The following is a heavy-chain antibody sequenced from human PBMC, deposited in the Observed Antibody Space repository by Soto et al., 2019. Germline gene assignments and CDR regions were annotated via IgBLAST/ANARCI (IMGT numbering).Heavy chain of an antibody. CDR1: GGTFNTYA. CDR2: IIPIFDTP. D-gene: IGHD3-16*02. V-gene: IGHV1-69*01. Sequence: QVQLVQSGAEMREPGSAVRVSCKASGGTFNTYAMNWVRQAPGQGLEWMAGIIPIFDTPRYSQQFQGRVTITVDESTSTAYMELTSLRAEDTAIYYCARSIGSGGVIGGFDYWGQGTLVTVAS. J-gene: IGHJ4*02. CDR3: ARSIGSGGVIGGFDY.